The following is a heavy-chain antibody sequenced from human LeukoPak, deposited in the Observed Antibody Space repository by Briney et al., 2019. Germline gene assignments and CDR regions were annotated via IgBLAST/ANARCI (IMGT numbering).Heavy chain of an antibody. V-gene: IGHV3-48*03. J-gene: IGHJ4*02. Sequence: GGSLRLSCAASGLTFSSYEMNWVRQAPGKGLEWVSYITSSGSTIYYADSVKGRFTISRDNAKNSLYLQMNSLRAEDTAVYYCARDSYDSSGYYYLFDYWGQGALVTVSS. CDR1: GLTFSSYE. CDR3: ARDSYDSSGYYYLFDY. D-gene: IGHD3-22*01. CDR2: ITSSGSTI.